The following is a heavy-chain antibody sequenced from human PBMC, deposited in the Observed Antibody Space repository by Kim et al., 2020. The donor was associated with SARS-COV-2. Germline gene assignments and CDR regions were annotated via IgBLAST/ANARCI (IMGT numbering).Heavy chain of an antibody. D-gene: IGHD3-10*01. CDR3: STGPPMARVP. J-gene: IGHJ5*02. Sequence: SETLSLTCVVYGGSFSGYYWSWIRQPPGKGLEWIGEINHSGSTNYNPSLKSRVTISVDKSKNQFSLKLSSVTAADPAAYYCSTGPPMARVPWVQGTLVT. CDR1: GGSFSGYY. CDR2: INHSGST. V-gene: IGHV4-34*01.